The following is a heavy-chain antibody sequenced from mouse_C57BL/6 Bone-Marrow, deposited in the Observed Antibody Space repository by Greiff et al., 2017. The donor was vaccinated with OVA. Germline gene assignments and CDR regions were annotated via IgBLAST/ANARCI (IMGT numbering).Heavy chain of an antibody. CDR2: IWSGGST. Sequence: VKLMESGPGLVQPSQSLSITCTVSGFSLTSYGVHWVRQSPGKGLEWLGVIWSGGSTDYNAAFISRLSISKDNSKSQVFFKRNSLQADDTAIYYCARNWDDYGGFAYWGQGTLVTVSA. CDR1: GFSLTSYG. V-gene: IGHV2-2*01. J-gene: IGHJ3*01. D-gene: IGHD2-4*01. CDR3: ARNWDDYGGFAY.